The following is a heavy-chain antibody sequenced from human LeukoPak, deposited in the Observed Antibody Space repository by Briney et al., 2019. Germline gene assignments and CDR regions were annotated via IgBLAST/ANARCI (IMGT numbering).Heavy chain of an antibody. CDR3: AREGAVYYYDSSGSQGQYYYYGMDV. J-gene: IGHJ6*02. Sequence: GGSLRLSCAASGFTSSSYSMNWVRQAPGKGLEWVSSISSSSSYIYYADSVKGRFTISRDNAQNSLYLQMNSLRAEDTAVYYCAREGAVYYYDSSGSQGQYYYYGMDVWGQGTTVTVSS. D-gene: IGHD3-22*01. CDR2: ISSSSSYI. V-gene: IGHV3-21*01. CDR1: GFTSSSYS.